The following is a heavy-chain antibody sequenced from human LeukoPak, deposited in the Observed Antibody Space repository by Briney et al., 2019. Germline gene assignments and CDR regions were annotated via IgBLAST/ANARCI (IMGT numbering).Heavy chain of an antibody. CDR3: ARNPRGYTGYDFRGTDTYYFDH. V-gene: IGHV3-23*01. CDR2: ISGSGDTT. J-gene: IGHJ4*02. D-gene: IGHD5-12*01. CDR1: GFTFTAYA. Sequence: GGSLRLSCVASGFTFTAYAMTWVRQAPGKGLEWVSEISGSGDTTSYADSVKGRFTISRDNSKTTVYLQMNSLRAEDTATHYCARNPRGYTGYDFRGTDTYYFDHWGQGILVTVSS.